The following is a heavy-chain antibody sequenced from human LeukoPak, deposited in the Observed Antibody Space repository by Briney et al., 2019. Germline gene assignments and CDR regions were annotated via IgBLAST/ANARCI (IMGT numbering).Heavy chain of an antibody. Sequence: RSSETLSLTCTVSGGSISSYYWSWIRQPAGKGLEWIGRIYTSGSTNYNPSLKSRVTMSVDTSKNQFSLKLSSVTAADTAVYYCARETVSTDYYYYYYMDVWGKGTTVTISS. D-gene: IGHD2/OR15-2a*01. CDR1: GGSISSYY. CDR3: ARETVSTDYYYYYYMDV. CDR2: IYTSGST. V-gene: IGHV4-4*07. J-gene: IGHJ6*03.